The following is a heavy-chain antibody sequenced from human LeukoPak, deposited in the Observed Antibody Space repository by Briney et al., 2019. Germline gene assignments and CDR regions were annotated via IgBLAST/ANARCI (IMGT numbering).Heavy chain of an antibody. D-gene: IGHD6-19*01. V-gene: IGHV3-30*02. J-gene: IGHJ4*02. CDR3: GKGSSTSGCPDY. Sequence: GGSLRLSCAASGFTFNSYGMHWVRQAPGKGLDWVAFIRYDGSIKHYADSVKGRFTISRDTSKDTLFLQMNGLRPEYTAVYYCGKGSSTSGCPDYWGQGTLLTVSS. CDR2: IRYDGSIK. CDR1: GFTFNSYG.